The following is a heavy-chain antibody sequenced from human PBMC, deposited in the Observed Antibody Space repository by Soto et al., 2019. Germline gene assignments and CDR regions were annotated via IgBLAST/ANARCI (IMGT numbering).Heavy chain of an antibody. CDR1: GYTFTSYG. Sequence: QVQLVQSGAEVKKPGASVKVSCKASGYTFTSYGISWVRQAPGQGLEWMGWISAYNDNTNYAQKLQGRVTMTTDTSTSTAYMELRSLRSDDTAVYYCARDRGSGSRYYYYGMDVWGQGTTVTVSS. D-gene: IGHD3-10*01. V-gene: IGHV1-18*01. J-gene: IGHJ6*02. CDR2: ISAYNDNT. CDR3: ARDRGSGSRYYYYGMDV.